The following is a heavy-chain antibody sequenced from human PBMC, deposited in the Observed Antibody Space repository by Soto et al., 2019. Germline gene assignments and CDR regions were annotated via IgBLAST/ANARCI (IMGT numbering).Heavy chain of an antibody. D-gene: IGHD3-10*01. CDR3: ERNLLILWFGELRPLDAFDI. J-gene: IGHJ3*02. V-gene: IGHV1-8*01. CDR1: GYTFTSYD. CDR2: MNPNSGNT. Sequence: ASVKVSCKASGYTFTSYDINWVRQATGQGLEWMGWMNPNSGNTGYAQKFQGRVTVTRNTSISTAYMELSSLRSEDTAVYYCERNLLILWFGELRPLDAFDILGQGTILAV.